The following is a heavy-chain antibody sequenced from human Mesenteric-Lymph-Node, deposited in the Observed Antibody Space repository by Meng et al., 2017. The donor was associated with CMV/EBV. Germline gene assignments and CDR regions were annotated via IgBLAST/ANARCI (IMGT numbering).Heavy chain of an antibody. CDR1: GFSLSTSGVG. CDR3: AHSVWSSSWCLFDY. Sequence: FSGFSLSTSGVGVGWIRQPPGTALEWLALIYWDDDKRYSPSLKSRLTITKDTSKNQVVLTMTNMDPVDTATYYCAHSVWSSSWCLFDYWGQGTLVTVSS. CDR2: IYWDDDK. J-gene: IGHJ4*02. D-gene: IGHD6-13*01. V-gene: IGHV2-5*02.